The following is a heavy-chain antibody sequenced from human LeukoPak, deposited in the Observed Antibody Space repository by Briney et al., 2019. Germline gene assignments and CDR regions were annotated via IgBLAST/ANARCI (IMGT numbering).Heavy chain of an antibody. D-gene: IGHD1-26*01. Sequence: GESLKISCQASGYNFTTYWIGWVRQKPGKGLEWVGIIYPDDSDTRYGPSFQGQVTISADRSISTAYLQWSSLQASDTAIYYCARPSGLGGSYYIDWYFDLWGRGTLVTVSS. V-gene: IGHV5-51*01. CDR3: ARPSGLGGSYYIDWYFDL. CDR1: GYNFTTYW. CDR2: IYPDDSDT. J-gene: IGHJ2*01.